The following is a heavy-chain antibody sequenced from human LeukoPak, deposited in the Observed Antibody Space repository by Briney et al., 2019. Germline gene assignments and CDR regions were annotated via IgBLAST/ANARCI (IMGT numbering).Heavy chain of an antibody. CDR3: ASESLDSSLA. CDR2: ISDSGDST. V-gene: IGHV3-23*01. J-gene: IGHJ1*01. D-gene: IGHD3-22*01. Sequence: GGSLRLSCAASGFTFSSNGMSWVRQAPGKGLEWVSAISDSGDSTFYADSVKGRFTISRDNSKNTLYLQTNSLRAEDTAVYYCASESLDSSLAWGQGTLVTVSS. CDR1: GFTFSSNG.